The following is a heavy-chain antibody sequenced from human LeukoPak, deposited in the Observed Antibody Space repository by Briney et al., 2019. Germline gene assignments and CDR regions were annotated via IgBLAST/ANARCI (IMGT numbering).Heavy chain of an antibody. CDR1: GGSISSYC. CDR2: MSNTGIT. Sequence: PSETLSLACTVSGGSISSYCWNWLRQPPGQGLEWIGYMSNTGITKYNPSLKSRVTISADTSKNQFSLNLKSVTAADTAVYYCAKASVATAVLFDSWGQGTLVAVSS. CDR3: AKASVATAVLFDS. D-gene: IGHD5-12*01. V-gene: IGHV4-59*01. J-gene: IGHJ4*02.